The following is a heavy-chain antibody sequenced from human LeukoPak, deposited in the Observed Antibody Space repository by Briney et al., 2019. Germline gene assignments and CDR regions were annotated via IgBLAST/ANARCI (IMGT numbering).Heavy chain of an antibody. D-gene: IGHD3-9*01. V-gene: IGHV1-69*06. J-gene: IGHJ4*02. CDR1: GGTFSSYA. CDR3: ARTTYYDTLTGYPPGGFDY. Sequence: GASVKVSCKASGGTFSSYAISWVRQAPGQGLEWMGGIIPIFGTANYAQKFQGRVTITADKSTSTAYMELSSLRSEDTAVYYCARTTYYDTLTGYPPGGFDYWGQGTLVTVSS. CDR2: IIPIFGTA.